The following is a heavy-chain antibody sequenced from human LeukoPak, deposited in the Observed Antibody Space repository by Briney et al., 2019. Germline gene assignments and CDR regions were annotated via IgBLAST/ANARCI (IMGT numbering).Heavy chain of an antibody. CDR1: GYTFTGYY. J-gene: IGHJ5*02. CDR3: ARAYQLEDIVVVPAAQGGFDP. CDR2: INPNSGGT. D-gene: IGHD2-2*01. V-gene: IGHV1-2*02. Sequence: VASVKVSCKASGYTFTGYYMHWVRQAPGQGLEWMGWINPNSGGTNYAQKFQGRVTMTRDTSISTAYMELSRLRSDDTAVYYCARAYQLEDIVVVPAAQGGFDPWGQGTLVTVSS.